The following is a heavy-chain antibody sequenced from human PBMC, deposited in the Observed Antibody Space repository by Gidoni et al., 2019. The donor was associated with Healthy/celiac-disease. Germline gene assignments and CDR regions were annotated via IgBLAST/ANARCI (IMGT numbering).Heavy chain of an antibody. CDR2: IYYSGST. Sequence: QLQLQESGPRLLKPSETLSLTCPVSGASISSSSYYWGWIRQPPGKGLEWIGSIYYSGSTYYNPSLKSRVTISVDTSKNQFSLKLSSVTAADTAVYYCATVTTMGRWFDPWGQGTLVTVSS. CDR3: ATVTTMGRWFDP. CDR1: GASISSSSYY. V-gene: IGHV4-39*01. D-gene: IGHD4-4*01. J-gene: IGHJ5*02.